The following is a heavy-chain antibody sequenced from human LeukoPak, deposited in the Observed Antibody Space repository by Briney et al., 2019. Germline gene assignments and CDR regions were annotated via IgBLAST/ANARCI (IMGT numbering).Heavy chain of an antibody. D-gene: IGHD2-15*01. V-gene: IGHV3-23*01. CDR1: GFTLSSYA. CDR3: AKQLGYCSDGSCYFPY. J-gene: IGHJ4*02. CDR2: ISGSGGST. Sequence: PGGSLRLSCAASGFTLSSYAMGWVRQAPGKGLEWVSGISGSGGSTYYADSVQGRFTISRDNSKSTLCLQMNSLRAEDTAVYYCAKQLGYCSDGSCYFPYWGQGTLVTVSS.